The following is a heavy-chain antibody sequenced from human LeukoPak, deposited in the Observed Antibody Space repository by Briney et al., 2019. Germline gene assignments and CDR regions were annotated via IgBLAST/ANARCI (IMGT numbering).Heavy chain of an antibody. Sequence: SAKASCKPSGYTSTSFGISWVRQAPGQGLEWMGRISAYNGNTNYAQKLQGGVTMTTDTSTSTAYMELRSLRSDDTAVYYCARWIQLIDYWGQGTLVTVSS. V-gene: IGHV1-18*01. CDR1: GYTSTSFG. J-gene: IGHJ4*02. CDR3: ARWIQLIDY. CDR2: ISAYNGNT. D-gene: IGHD5-18*01.